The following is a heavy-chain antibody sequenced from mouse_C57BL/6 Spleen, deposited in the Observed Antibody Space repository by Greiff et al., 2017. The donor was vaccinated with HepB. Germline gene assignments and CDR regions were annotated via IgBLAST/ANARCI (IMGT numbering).Heavy chain of an antibody. J-gene: IGHJ4*01. CDR3: ARRGFLYAMDY. CDR2: INPNNGGT. Sequence: EVQLQQSGPELVKPGASVKISCKASGYTFTDYYMNWVKQSHGKSLEWIGDINPNNGGTSYNQKFKGKATLTVDKSSSTAYMELRSLTSDDSAVYYCARRGFLYAMDYWGQGTSVTVSS. CDR1: GYTFTDYY. V-gene: IGHV1-26*01.